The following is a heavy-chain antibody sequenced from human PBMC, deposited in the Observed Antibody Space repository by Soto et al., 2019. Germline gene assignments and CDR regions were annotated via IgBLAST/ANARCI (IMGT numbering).Heavy chain of an antibody. Sequence: QITLKESGPTLVKPTQTLTLTCTFSGFSLSTSGVGVGWIRQPPGKALEWLALSYWDDYKDYNPSLKSRLTSTKATSKTQVVLTMLSMDPVATATYYCAHSDVVLVARHPFDIWCQGTMVTVSS. CDR1: GFSLSTSGVG. CDR2: SYWDDYK. CDR3: AHSDVVLVARHPFDI. J-gene: IGHJ3*02. V-gene: IGHV2-5*02. D-gene: IGHD2-8*02.